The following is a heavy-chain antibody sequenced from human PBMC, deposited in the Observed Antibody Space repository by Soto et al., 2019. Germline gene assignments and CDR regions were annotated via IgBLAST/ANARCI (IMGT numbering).Heavy chain of an antibody. V-gene: IGHV1-69*13. D-gene: IGHD5-12*01. J-gene: IGHJ6*02. CDR2: IIPIFGTA. Sequence: ASVKVSCKASGGTFSSYAISWVRQAPGQGLEWMGGIIPIFGTANYAQKFQGRVTITADESTSTAYMELSSLRSEDTAVYYCATVFSGYDSYYYGMDVWGQGTTVTVS. CDR1: GGTFSSYA. CDR3: ATVFSGYDSYYYGMDV.